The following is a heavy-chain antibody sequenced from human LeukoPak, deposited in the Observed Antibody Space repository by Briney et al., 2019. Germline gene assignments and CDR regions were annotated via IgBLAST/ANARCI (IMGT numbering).Heavy chain of an antibody. J-gene: IGHJ4*02. CDR1: GFTLSVHW. CDR2: ISGSGGST. V-gene: IGHV3-23*01. D-gene: IGHD5-18*01. CDR3: AKSTWIQLWLLDY. Sequence: GGSLRLSCAASGFTLSVHWMSWVRQAPGKGLEWVSAISGSGGSTYYADSVKGRFTISRDNSKNTLYLQMNSLRAEDTAVYYCAKSTWIQLWLLDYWGQGTLVTVSS.